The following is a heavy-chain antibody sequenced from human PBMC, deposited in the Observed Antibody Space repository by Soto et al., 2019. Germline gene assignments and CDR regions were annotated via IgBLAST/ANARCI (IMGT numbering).Heavy chain of an antibody. CDR2: LYTGTDT. CDR1: GLAVMSSW. Sequence: GGSRLICCSASGLAVMSSWLRWIRQIPGKGLEWVAILYTGTDTVYADSVKGRFTISRDSSKNSLYLQMNSLRAEDTAVYYCAREERYCSSNSCPPTDYGMDVGGQGTTV. D-gene: IGHD2-2*01. CDR3: AREERYCSSNSCPPTDYGMDV. V-gene: IGHV3-53*01. J-gene: IGHJ6*02.